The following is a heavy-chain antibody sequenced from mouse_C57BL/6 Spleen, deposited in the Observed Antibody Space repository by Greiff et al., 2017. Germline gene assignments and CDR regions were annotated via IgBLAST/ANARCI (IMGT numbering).Heavy chain of an antibody. CDR3: AISPITQYYAMDY. V-gene: IGHV1-82*01. Sequence: VTLQESGPELVKPGASVKISCKASGYAFSSSWLNWVKQRPGKGLEWIGRIYPGDGDPNSNGRFKGKATLAADKSSSTAYMQLCCLTSEDSAVYCCAISPITQYYAMDYGGQGTSVTGSS. J-gene: IGHJ4*01. CDR2: IYPGDGDP. CDR1: GYAFSSSW. D-gene: IGHD1-1*01.